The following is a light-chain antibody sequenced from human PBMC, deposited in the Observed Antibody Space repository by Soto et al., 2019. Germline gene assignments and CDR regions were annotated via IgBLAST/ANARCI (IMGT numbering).Light chain of an antibody. CDR1: SSDVGGYNY. CDR2: DDS. Sequence: QSALTQPASVSGSPGQSITISCTGTSSDVGGYNYVSWYQQHPGKATKLMNYDDSNRPSGVSNRFSGSKSGNTASLTIYGLQAEDEADYYCSSYTSSSTRVFGTGTKVTVL. CDR3: SSYTSSSTRV. V-gene: IGLV2-14*01. J-gene: IGLJ1*01.